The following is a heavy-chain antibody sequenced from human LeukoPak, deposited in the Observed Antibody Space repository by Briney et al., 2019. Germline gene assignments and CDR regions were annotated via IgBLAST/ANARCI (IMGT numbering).Heavy chain of an antibody. CDR3: AKDLRSSPCGGDCYSLFDY. D-gene: IGHD2-21*01. CDR1: GFTFSSYA. Sequence: AGGSLRLSCAASGFTFSSYAMSWVRQAPGKGLEWVSGISDSGDSTYYADSVKGRFTISRDKSKNTLYLQMNSLRVEDTAVYYCAKDLRSSPCGGDCYSLFDYWGQGTLVTVSS. J-gene: IGHJ4*02. V-gene: IGHV3-23*01. CDR2: ISDSGDST.